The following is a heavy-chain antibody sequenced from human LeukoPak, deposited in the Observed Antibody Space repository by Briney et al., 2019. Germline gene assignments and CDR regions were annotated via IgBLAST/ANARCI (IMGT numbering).Heavy chain of an antibody. V-gene: IGHV3-23*01. CDR2: ISGSGVST. J-gene: IGHJ4*02. D-gene: IGHD6-13*01. CDR1: GFTFDDYA. CDR3: ATGFGVSLTEAGTYY. Sequence: GRSLRLSCAASGFTFDDYAMTWVRQAPGKGLEWVSAISGSGVSTYDAASVKGRFTTSRDNSKNTLYLQMNSLRAEDTAVYYCATGFGVSLTEAGTYYWGQGTLVTVSS.